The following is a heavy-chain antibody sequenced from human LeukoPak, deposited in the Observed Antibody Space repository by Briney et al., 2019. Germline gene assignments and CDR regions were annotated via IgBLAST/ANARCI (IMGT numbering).Heavy chain of an antibody. V-gene: IGHV3-30-3*01. CDR3: ASRPAGIYYYYMDV. CDR1: GFTFSSYA. J-gene: IGHJ6*03. CDR2: ISYDGSNK. Sequence: GRSLRLSCAASGFTFSSYAMHWVRQAPGKGLEWVAVISYDGSNKYYADSVKGRFTISRDNSKNTLYLQMNSLRAEDTAVYYCASRPAGIYYYYMDVWGKGTTVTVSS.